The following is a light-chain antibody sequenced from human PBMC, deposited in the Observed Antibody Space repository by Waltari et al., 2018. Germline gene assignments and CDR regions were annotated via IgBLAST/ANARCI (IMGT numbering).Light chain of an antibody. Sequence: SYELTQPPSVSVSPGQTARITCSGDALPQKYAYWYQQKSGQAPVLVLYEDTKRPSGNPERFSGSSSGTWVTLIISGAQVEDEADYYCYSPDGSDNHAPWVYGGGTKLTVL. J-gene: IGLJ3*02. CDR1: ALPQKY. CDR3: YSPDGSDNHAPWV. CDR2: EDT. V-gene: IGLV3-10*01.